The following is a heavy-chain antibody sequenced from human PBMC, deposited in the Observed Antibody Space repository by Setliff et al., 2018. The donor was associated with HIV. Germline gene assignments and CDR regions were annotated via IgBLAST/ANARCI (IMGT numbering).Heavy chain of an antibody. J-gene: IGHJ4*02. V-gene: IGHV4-38-2*02. CDR2: IYHSGST. CDR1: LDSISSGYY. D-gene: IGHD6-6*01. Sequence: PSETLSLTCIVSLDSISSGYYWGWIRQPPGKGLEWIGSIYHSGSTYYNPSLKSRVTISVDTSKNQFSLKLSSVTAADTAVYYCARAVQLGYFDYWGQGTLVTVSS. CDR3: ARAVQLGYFDY.